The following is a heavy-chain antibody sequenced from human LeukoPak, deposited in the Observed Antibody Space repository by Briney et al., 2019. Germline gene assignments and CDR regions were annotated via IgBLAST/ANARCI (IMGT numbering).Heavy chain of an antibody. CDR1: GGSFSGYY. V-gene: IGHV4-34*01. Sequence: SETLSLTCAVYGGSFSGYYWSWIRQPPGKGLEWIGEINHSGSTNYNPSLKSRVTISVDTSKNQFSLKLSSVTAADTAVYYCARGAVAQGFEYWGQGTLVTVSS. D-gene: IGHD6-19*01. CDR2: INHSGST. CDR3: ARGAVAQGFEY. J-gene: IGHJ4*02.